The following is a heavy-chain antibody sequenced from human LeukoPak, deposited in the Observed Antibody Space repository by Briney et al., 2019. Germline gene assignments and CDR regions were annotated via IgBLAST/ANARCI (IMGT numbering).Heavy chain of an antibody. CDR3: ARESLYSGSASSDLDY. Sequence: GGSLRLSCAASGFTFSSYTMDWVRQAPGKGLEWVSSISASSGYIYYADSMKGRFTISRDNAENSLHLQMNSLRAEDTALYYCARESLYSGSASSDLDYWGQGTLVTVSS. V-gene: IGHV3-21*01. D-gene: IGHD3-10*01. CDR1: GFTFSSYT. CDR2: ISASSGYI. J-gene: IGHJ4*02.